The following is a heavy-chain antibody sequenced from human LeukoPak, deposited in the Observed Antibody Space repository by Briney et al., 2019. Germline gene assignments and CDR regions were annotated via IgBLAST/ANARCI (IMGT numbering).Heavy chain of an antibody. D-gene: IGHD5-24*01. V-gene: IGHV3-23*01. CDR3: AKDLGSRWLQLAAFDI. J-gene: IGHJ3*02. CDR1: GFTFSSYS. Sequence: PGGSLRLSCAASGFTFSSYSMNWVRQAPGKGLEWVSAISGSGGSTYYADSVKGRFTISRDNSKNTLYLQMNSLRAEDTAVYYCAKDLGSRWLQLAAFDIWGQGTMVTVSS. CDR2: ISGSGGST.